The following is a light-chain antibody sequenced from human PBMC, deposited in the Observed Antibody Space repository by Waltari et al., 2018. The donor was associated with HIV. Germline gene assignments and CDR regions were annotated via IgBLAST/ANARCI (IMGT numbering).Light chain of an antibody. Sequence: QSALTQPRSVSGSPGQSVTISCSGTSDDVGAYNYVSWYQQHPGKVPKDMIYDVTKRPSGVPDRFSGSKSGNTASLTISGLQAEHDADYYCCSYAGAYSYVFGTGTKVTVL. J-gene: IGLJ1*01. V-gene: IGLV2-11*01. CDR3: CSYAGAYSYV. CDR1: SDDVGAYNY. CDR2: DVT.